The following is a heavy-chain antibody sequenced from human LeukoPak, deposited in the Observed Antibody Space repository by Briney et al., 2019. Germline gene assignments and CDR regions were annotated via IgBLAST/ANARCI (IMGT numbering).Heavy chain of an antibody. CDR1: GGSFSGYY. J-gene: IGHJ4*02. CDR3: ARGYCSSTSCYNLDY. D-gene: IGHD2-2*02. CDR2: INHSGST. V-gene: IGHV4-34*01. Sequence: PSETLSLTCAVYGGSFSGYYWSWIRQPPGKGLEWIGEINHSGSTNYNPSLKSRVTISVDTSKNQFSLKLSSVTAADTAVYYCARGYCSSTSCYNLDYWGLGTLVTVSS.